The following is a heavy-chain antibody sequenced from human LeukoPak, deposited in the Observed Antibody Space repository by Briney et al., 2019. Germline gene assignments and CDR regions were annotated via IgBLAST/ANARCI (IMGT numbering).Heavy chain of an antibody. V-gene: IGHV4-34*01. Sequence: SETLSLTCAVYGGSLSGYYWSWIRQPPGKGLEWIGEINHSGSTNYNPSLKSRVTISADTSKNQFSLKLSSVTAADTAVYYCARELVVGATTHFDYWGQGTLVTVSS. CDR1: GGSLSGYY. CDR2: INHSGST. CDR3: ARELVVGATTHFDY. J-gene: IGHJ4*02. D-gene: IGHD1-26*01.